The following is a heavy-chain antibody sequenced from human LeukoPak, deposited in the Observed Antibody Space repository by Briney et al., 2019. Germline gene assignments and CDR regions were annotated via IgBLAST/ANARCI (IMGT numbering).Heavy chain of an antibody. CDR3: SRLRFFDYLSWDYTHYTYMDA. CDR1: GFTFGDYD. J-gene: IGHJ6*04. CDR2: IRAETYGGTT. D-gene: IGHD3/OR15-3a*01. Sequence: GGSLRLSCTTFGFTFGDYDMVWVRQAPGKGLEWVGSIRAETYGGTTQYAASVEGRFTVSRDDSKSIAYLQMDSLKTEDTAVYFCSRLRFFDYLSWDYTHYTYMDAWGKGTTVTVSP. V-gene: IGHV3-49*04.